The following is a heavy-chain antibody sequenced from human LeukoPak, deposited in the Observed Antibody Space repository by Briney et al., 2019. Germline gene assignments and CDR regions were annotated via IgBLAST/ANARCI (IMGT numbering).Heavy chain of an antibody. CDR2: ISGSVGST. V-gene: IGHV3-23*01. CDR1: GFTFSSYA. J-gene: IGHJ1*01. D-gene: IGHD3-10*01. Sequence: PGGSLRLSCAASGFTFSSYAMSWVRQAPGKGLEWVSAISGSVGSTYYADSVKGRFTISRDNSKNTLYLQMNSLRAEDTAVYYCAKDFWFGELFLSYFQHWGQGTLVTVSS. CDR3: AKDFWFGELFLSYFQH.